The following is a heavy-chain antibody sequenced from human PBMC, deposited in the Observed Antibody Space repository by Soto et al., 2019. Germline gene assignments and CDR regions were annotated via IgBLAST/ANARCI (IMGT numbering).Heavy chain of an antibody. V-gene: IGHV3-33*01. Sequence: GGSLRLSCAASGFTFSSYGMHWVRQAPGKGLEWVAVIWYDGSNKYYADSVKGRFTISRDNSKNTLYLQMNSLRAEDTAVYYCARDPGDYDYYYYYMDVWGKGTTVTVSS. D-gene: IGHD4-17*01. J-gene: IGHJ6*03. CDR1: GFTFSSYG. CDR2: IWYDGSNK. CDR3: ARDPGDYDYYYYYMDV.